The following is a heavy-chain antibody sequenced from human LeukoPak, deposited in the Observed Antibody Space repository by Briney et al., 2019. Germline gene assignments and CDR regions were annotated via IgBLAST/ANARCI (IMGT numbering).Heavy chain of an antibody. CDR1: GFTFSSYV. Sequence: GGSLRLSCAASGFTFSSYVMSWVRQAPGKGLEWVSAITGSGGSTYYADSVKGRFTISRDNSKTTLYVQMNSLRAEDTATYYWAKDLSRGYSAKYFQPWGKGTLVTVSS. CDR3: AKDLSRGYSAKYFQP. D-gene: IGHD3-22*01. CDR2: ITGSGGST. V-gene: IGHV3-23*01. J-gene: IGHJ1*01.